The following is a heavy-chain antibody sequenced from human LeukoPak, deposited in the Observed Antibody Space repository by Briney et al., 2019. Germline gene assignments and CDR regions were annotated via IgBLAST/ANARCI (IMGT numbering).Heavy chain of an antibody. CDR2: ISSSGSTK. J-gene: IGHJ3*02. CDR3: AREASGYSYGLDAFDI. Sequence: GGSLRLSCAASGFTFSSYEMNWVRQAPGKGLEWFSYISSSGSTKYYAASVKGRFTLSRDNAKNSLYLQMNSLRGEDTAVYYCAREASGYSYGLDAFDIWGQGTTVTVSS. CDR1: GFTFSSYE. D-gene: IGHD5-18*01. V-gene: IGHV3-48*03.